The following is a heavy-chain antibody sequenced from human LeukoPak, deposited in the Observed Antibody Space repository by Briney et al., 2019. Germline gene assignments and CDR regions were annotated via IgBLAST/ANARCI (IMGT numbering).Heavy chain of an antibody. J-gene: IGHJ4*02. D-gene: IGHD3-22*01. CDR3: AKAITMIVVVTLFDY. Sequence: GGSLRLSCAASGFTFSTYAMNWVRQAPGKGLEWVSTISGRGDYTYYADSVKGRFTISRDNSKNTLFLQMNSLRAEDTAVYYCAKAITMIVVVTLFDYWGQGTLVTVSS. CDR2: ISGRGDYT. V-gene: IGHV3-23*01. CDR1: GFTFSTYA.